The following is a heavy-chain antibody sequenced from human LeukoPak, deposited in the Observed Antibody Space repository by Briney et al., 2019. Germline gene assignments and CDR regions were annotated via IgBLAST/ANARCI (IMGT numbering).Heavy chain of an antibody. Sequence: PSETLSLTCTVSGGSISSSTYSWGWIRQPPGKALEWIANIYYSGRNAYNPSLKSRVTISVDTSNNHFSLKLTSVTAADTAVYYCARLSSVNYCSGGSCSRGGYDYWGQGTLVTVSS. D-gene: IGHD2-15*01. CDR1: GGSISSSTYS. J-gene: IGHJ4*02. CDR3: ARLSSVNYCSGGSCSRGGYDY. V-gene: IGHV4-39*01. CDR2: IYYSGRN.